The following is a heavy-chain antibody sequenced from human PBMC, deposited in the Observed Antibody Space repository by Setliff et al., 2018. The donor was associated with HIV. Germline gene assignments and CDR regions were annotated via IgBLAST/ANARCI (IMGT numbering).Heavy chain of an antibody. D-gene: IGHD2-2*01. J-gene: IGHJ4*02. Sequence: SETLSLTCAVSGYSISSGYYWGWIRQPPGKGLEWIVNIYRSGDTHYNPSLKSRVTISVDTPKNQFSLKLSSVTAADTAVYYCARVPFTTGFDSWGQGTLVTVSS. CDR2: IYRSGDT. V-gene: IGHV4-38-2*01. CDR3: ARVPFTTGFDS. CDR1: GYSISSGYY.